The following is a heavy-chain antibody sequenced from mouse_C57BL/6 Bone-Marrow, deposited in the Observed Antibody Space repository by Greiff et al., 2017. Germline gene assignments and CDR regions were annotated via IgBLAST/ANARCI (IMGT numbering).Heavy chain of an antibody. CDR3: AREGRWAGAMAY. CDR1: GYTFTSYW. V-gene: IGHV1-64*01. CDR2: IHPNSGST. D-gene: IGHD1-1*02. J-gene: IGHJ4*01. Sequence: VQLQQPGAELVKPGASVKLSCKASGYTFTSYWMHWVKQRPGQGLEWIGMIHPNSGSTNYNEKFKSKATLTVDKSSSTAYMQLSSLTSEDSAVYYCAREGRWAGAMAYWGQGTSVTVSS.